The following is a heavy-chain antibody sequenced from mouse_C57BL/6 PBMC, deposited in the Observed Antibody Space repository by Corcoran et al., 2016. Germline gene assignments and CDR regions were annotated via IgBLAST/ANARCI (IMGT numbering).Heavy chain of an antibody. CDR1: GYTFTTYG. V-gene: IGHV9-3*01. Sequence: QIQLVQSGPELKKPGETVKISCKASGYTFTTYGMSWVKQAPGKGLKWMGWINTYSGVPTYADDFKGRFAFSLETSASTAYLQINNLKNEDTATYFCARRGDYDGYFDVWGTGTTVTVSS. J-gene: IGHJ1*03. D-gene: IGHD2-4*01. CDR3: ARRGDYDGYFDV. CDR2: INTYSGVP.